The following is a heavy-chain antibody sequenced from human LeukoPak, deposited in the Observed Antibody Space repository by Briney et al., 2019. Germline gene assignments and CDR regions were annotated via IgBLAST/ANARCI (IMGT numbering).Heavy chain of an antibody. D-gene: IGHD6-13*01. CDR2: IYYSGST. CDR3: ARFSSSWFSH. V-gene: IGHV4-59*01. CDR1: GGSISSYS. J-gene: IGHJ4*02. Sequence: PSETLSLTCTVSGGSISSYSWSWIRQPPGKGLEWIGYIYYSGSTKYNPSLKSRVNISVDTSKNYFSLQLSAVTAADTAVYYCARFSSSWFSHWGQGTLVTVSS.